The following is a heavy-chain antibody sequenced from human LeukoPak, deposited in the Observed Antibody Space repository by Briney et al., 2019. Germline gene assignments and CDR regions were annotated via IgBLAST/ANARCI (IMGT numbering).Heavy chain of an antibody. D-gene: IGHD5-18*01. CDR1: GYTLTELS. CDR3: ARDPAMVGYYYYYYMDV. Sequence: ASVKVSCKVSGYTLTELSMHWVRQAPGKGLEWMGGFDPEDGETIYAQKFQGRVTMTRDTSISTAYMELSRLRSDDTAVYYCARDPAMVGYYYYYYMDVWGKGTTVTVSS. CDR2: FDPEDGET. V-gene: IGHV1-24*01. J-gene: IGHJ6*03.